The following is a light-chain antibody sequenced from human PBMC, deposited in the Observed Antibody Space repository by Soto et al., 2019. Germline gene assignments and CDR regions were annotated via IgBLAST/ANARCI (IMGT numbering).Light chain of an antibody. V-gene: IGLV1-44*01. J-gene: IGLJ2*01. Sequence: QSVLTQPNSASGTPGQRVTISCSGSSSNIGSHTLNWYQQLPGSAPSLLIYSDNQRPSGVPDRFSGSTSGTSASLAISGLQSEDEGEYYCAAWDDTLNAAVFGGGTKLTVL. CDR1: SSNIGSHT. CDR3: AAWDDTLNAAV. CDR2: SDN.